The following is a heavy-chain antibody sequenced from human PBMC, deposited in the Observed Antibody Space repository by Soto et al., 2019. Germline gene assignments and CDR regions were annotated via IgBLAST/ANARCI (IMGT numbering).Heavy chain of an antibody. D-gene: IGHD3-10*01. CDR2: SYHSGST. CDR1: GGSISSSNW. J-gene: IGHJ3*02. Sequence: QVQLQESGPGLVKPSGTLSLTCAVSGGSISSSNWWSWVRQPPGKGLEWIGESYHSGSTNYNPSLKSRVTISVDKSKNQFSLKLSSVTAADTAVYYCASIRLMVRGVPPAFDIWGQGTMVTVSS. CDR3: ASIRLMVRGVPPAFDI. V-gene: IGHV4-4*02.